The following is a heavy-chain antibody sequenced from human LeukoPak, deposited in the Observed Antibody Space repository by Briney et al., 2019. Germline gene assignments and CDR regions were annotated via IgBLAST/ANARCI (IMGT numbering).Heavy chain of an antibody. J-gene: IGHJ3*02. CDR3: ARRYFLDAFDI. CDR2: VSVSGTT. D-gene: IGHD2/OR15-2a*01. CDR1: GGSISAYS. Sequence: SETLSLTCNVSGGSISAYSWGWIRRPPGRGLEWIGSVSVSGTTNYNPSLKSRVTISVDASESHLSPKLTSVTAADTAVYYCARRYFLDAFDIWGQGTMVTVSS. V-gene: IGHV4-59*08.